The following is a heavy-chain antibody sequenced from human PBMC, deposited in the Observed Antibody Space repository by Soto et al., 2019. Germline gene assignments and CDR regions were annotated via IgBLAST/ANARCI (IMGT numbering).Heavy chain of an antibody. J-gene: IGHJ5*02. D-gene: IGHD1-20*01. CDR1: GFTFTSNA. CDR2: VSSSGDRT. V-gene: IGHV3-23*01. Sequence: EVQLLESGGGLVQSGGSLRLSCAASGFTFTSNAMSWVRQGPGKGLEWVSGVSSSGDRTYYTDSVKGRFTIARDNSKNTLYLQMDSLRAEDTATYYCAKGHYNWNLPGWFDPWGQGTLVTVSS. CDR3: AKGHYNWNLPGWFDP.